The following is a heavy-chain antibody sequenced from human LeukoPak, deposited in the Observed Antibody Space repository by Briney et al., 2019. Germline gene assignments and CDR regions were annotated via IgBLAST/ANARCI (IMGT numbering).Heavy chain of an antibody. V-gene: IGHV1-8*02. CDR1: GYTLTNYG. CDR2: MNPNSGNT. D-gene: IGHD3-9*01. CDR3: ARGPLRYFDWLSNPKEASDY. J-gene: IGHJ4*02. Sequence: EASVKVSCKASGYTLTNYGISWVRQAPGQGLEWMGWMNPNSGNTGYAQKFQGRVTMTRNTSISTAYMELSSLRSEDTAVYYCARGPLRYFDWLSNPKEASDYWGQGTLVTVSS.